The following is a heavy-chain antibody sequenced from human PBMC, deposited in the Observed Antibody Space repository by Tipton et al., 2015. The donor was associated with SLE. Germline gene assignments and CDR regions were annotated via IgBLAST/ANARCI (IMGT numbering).Heavy chain of an antibody. CDR3: ARGVEWWPHYMDV. CDR2: INPNSGDT. Sequence: QLVQPGAEVKKPGASVRVSCKASGYTFSDYDINWVRQAPGQGLEWMGWINPNSGDTGHAQKFQGRVTMTRDTSMSTAFMELSGLRAEDTAMYYCARGVEWWPHYMDVWGKGTTVTVSS. CDR1: GYTFSDYD. D-gene: IGHD2-8*01. J-gene: IGHJ6*03. V-gene: IGHV1-8*01.